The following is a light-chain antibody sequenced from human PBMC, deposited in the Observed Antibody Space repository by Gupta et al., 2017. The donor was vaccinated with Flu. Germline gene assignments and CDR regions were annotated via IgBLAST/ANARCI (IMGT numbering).Light chain of an antibody. V-gene: IGLV2-14*03. Sequence: QSALTQPASVSGSPGQSITISCTGISSDVGGYDDVSWYQQHPGTAPKLMIYDVTNRPSGVSNRFSGSKSGNTASLTISGLQAEDEADYYCSAYITTTLDVAFGGGTKLTVL. CDR1: SSDVGGYDD. CDR2: DVT. CDR3: SAYITTTLDVA. J-gene: IGLJ2*01.